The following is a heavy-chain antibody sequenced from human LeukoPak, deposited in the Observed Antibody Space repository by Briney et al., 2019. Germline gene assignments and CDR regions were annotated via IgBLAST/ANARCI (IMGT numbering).Heavy chain of an antibody. CDR1: SGSFGSYY. D-gene: IGHD3-10*01. Sequence: PSETLSLTCTVSSGSFGSYYWSWIRQPPGKGLEWIGYIYYSGNTNYDPSLKRRVTISVDTSKNQFSLKLSSVTAADTAVYYCARRGSGKYFDQWGQGTLVTVSS. J-gene: IGHJ4*02. CDR2: IYYSGNT. CDR3: ARRGSGKYFDQ. V-gene: IGHV4-59*08.